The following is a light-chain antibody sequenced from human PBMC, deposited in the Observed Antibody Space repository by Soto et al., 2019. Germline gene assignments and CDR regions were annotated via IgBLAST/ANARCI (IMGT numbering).Light chain of an antibody. Sequence: EIVITQSPATLSVSPGERATLSCRASQSVSSNLAWYQQKPGQAPRLLIYGASTRATGIPARFSGSGSGTEFTLTISSXQSEDFAVYYCQQYNNWPPVFGGGTKVDIK. CDR1: QSVSSN. CDR3: QQYNNWPPV. V-gene: IGKV3-15*01. J-gene: IGKJ4*01. CDR2: GAS.